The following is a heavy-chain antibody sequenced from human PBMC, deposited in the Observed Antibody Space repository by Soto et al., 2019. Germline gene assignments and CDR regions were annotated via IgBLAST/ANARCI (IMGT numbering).Heavy chain of an antibody. D-gene: IGHD5-18*01. CDR3: ARTNVDTAMYYYGMDV. Sequence: PSETLSLTCAVSGGSISSSNWWSWVRQPPGKGLEWIGEIYHSGSTNYNPSLKSRVTISVDTSKNQFSLKLSSVTAADTAVYYCARTNVDTAMYYYGMDVWGQGTTVTVSS. CDR1: GGSISSSNW. CDR2: IYHSGST. J-gene: IGHJ6*02. V-gene: IGHV4-4*02.